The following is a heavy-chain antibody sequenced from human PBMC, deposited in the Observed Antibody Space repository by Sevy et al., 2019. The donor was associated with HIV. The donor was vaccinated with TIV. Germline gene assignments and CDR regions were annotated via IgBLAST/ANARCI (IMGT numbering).Heavy chain of an antibody. V-gene: IGHV3-21*01. Sequence: GGSLRLSCAASGFTFSSYSMNWVRQAPGKGLEWVSFISSSSNYIYYADSVKGRFTISRDNAKNSLYLQMNSLRVEDTAVYYCARDKSDYDLYFDYWGQGTLVTVSS. CDR1: GFTFSSYS. D-gene: IGHD4-17*01. CDR3: ARDKSDYDLYFDY. J-gene: IGHJ4*02. CDR2: ISSSSNYI.